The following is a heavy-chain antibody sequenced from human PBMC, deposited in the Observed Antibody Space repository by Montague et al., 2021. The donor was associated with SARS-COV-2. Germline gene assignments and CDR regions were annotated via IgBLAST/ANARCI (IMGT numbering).Heavy chain of an antibody. CDR1: GGSITVSYC. Sequence: SETLSLTCTVSGGSITVSYCCCWVRHSPGRVLEWIGESCHTGSTTYNPSLSRRAAISLDKSNRYFSLRMTFVTAADTAVYYCARVGRSYGSGNCDGMDVWGQGTTVTVSS. CDR2: SCHTGST. J-gene: IGHJ6*02. CDR3: ARVGRSYGSGNCDGMDV. D-gene: IGHD3-10*01. V-gene: IGHV4-4*02.